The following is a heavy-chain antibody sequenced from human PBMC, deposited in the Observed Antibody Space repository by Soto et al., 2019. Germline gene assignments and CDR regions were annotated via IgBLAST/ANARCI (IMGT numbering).Heavy chain of an antibody. CDR1: GFTFSTYW. CDR3: ARATGSNHPFDY. CDR2: ISTDGSST. V-gene: IGHV3-74*01. Sequence: EVQLVESGGGLVQPGGSLRLSCAATGFTFSTYWMHWVRQGPGKGLVWVSRISTDGSSTTYADSVKGRFTISRDNVKNTLYLQMNSLRAEDTAVYYCARATGSNHPFDYWGQGSLVTVSS. J-gene: IGHJ4*02. D-gene: IGHD2-2*01.